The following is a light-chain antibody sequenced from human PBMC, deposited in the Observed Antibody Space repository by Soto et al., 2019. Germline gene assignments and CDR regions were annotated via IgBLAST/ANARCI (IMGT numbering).Light chain of an antibody. CDR2: EVS. CDR3: SSYKYDTVIPFV. CDR1: SSDIGDYNF. J-gene: IGLJ1*01. V-gene: IGLV2-14*01. Sequence: QSVLTQPASVSGSPGQSISISCTGTSSDIGDYNFVSWYQHHPGKPPKVIIYEVSNRPSGVSHRFAGSKSGNTASLTISGLQAEDEADYYCSSYKYDTVIPFVFGSGTKVTLL.